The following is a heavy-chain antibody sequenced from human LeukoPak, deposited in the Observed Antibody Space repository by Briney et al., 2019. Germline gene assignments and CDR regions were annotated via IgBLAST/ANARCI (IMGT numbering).Heavy chain of an antibody. J-gene: IGHJ5*02. D-gene: IGHD2-2*01. CDR2: INPNSGGT. CDR3: ARVVPAAFWFDP. Sequence: ASVKVSCEASGYTFTGYYMHWVRQAPGQGLEWMGWINPNSGGTNYAQKFQGRVTMTRDTSISTAYMELSRLRSDDTAVYYCARVVPAAFWFDPWGQGTLVTVSS. V-gene: IGHV1-2*02. CDR1: GYTFTGYY.